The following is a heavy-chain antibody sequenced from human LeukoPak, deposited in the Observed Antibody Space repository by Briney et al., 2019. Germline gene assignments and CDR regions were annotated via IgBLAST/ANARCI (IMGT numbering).Heavy chain of an antibody. CDR1: GFTFSTFA. Sequence: PGGSLRLSCAASGFTFSTFAMNWVRQAPGRGLEWVSAISDSAGTTYYADSVKGRFTISRDNSKNTLYLQMNSLRAEDTAVYYCAKASPYYYDSSGSLNWFDPWGQGTLVTVSS. J-gene: IGHJ5*02. CDR3: AKASPYYYDSSGSLNWFDP. CDR2: ISDSAGTT. V-gene: IGHV3-23*01. D-gene: IGHD3-22*01.